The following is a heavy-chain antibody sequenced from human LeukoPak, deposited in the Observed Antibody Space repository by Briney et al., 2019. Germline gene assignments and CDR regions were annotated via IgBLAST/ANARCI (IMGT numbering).Heavy chain of an antibody. D-gene: IGHD5-24*01. CDR2: VIPILGIA. J-gene: IGHJ4*02. CDR1: GGTFSSYT. CDR3: ARVPEGRDGYNYGFN. V-gene: IGHV1-69*02. Sequence: SVKVSCKASGGTFSSYTISWVRQAPGQGLEWMGRVIPILGIANYAQKFQGRVTITADKSTSTAYMELSSLRSEDTAVYYCARVPEGRDGYNYGFNWGQGTLVTVSS.